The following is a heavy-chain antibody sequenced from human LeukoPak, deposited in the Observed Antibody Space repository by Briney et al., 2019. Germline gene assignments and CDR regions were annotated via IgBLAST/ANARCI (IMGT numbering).Heavy chain of an antibody. D-gene: IGHD4-17*01. J-gene: IGHJ4*02. CDR2: IKGDGSDT. CDR1: GFTFSSYW. CDR3: ARASTTVPNLLDY. V-gene: IGHV3-74*01. Sequence: GGSLRLSCAASGFTFSSYWMHWVRQTPGKGLVWVSRIKGDGSDTLYADSVKGRFTISRDNSKNTLYLQTSSLGVDDTAVYYSARASTTVPNLLDYWGQGALVSVSS.